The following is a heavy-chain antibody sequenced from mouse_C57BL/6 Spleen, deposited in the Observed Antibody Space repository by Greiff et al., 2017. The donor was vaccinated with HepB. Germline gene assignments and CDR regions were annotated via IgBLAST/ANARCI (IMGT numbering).Heavy chain of an antibody. D-gene: IGHD1-1*01. V-gene: IGHV5-9-1*02. J-gene: IGHJ1*03. CDR2: ISSGGDYI. CDR1: GFTFSSYA. CDR3: TRGGNYYGSSYHWYFDV. Sequence: EVQRVESGEGLVKPGGSLKLSCAASGFTFSSYAMSWVRQTPEKRLEWVAYISSGGDYIYYADTVKGRFTISRDNARNTLYLQMSSLKSEDTAMYYCTRGGNYYGSSYHWYFDVWGTGTTVTVSS.